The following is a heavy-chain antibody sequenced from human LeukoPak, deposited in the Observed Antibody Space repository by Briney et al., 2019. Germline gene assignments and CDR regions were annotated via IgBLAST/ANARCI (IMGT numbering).Heavy chain of an antibody. D-gene: IGHD3-22*01. CDR1: GFTFSSYS. Sequence: PGGSLRLSCAASGFTFSSYSMNWVRQAPGKGLEWVSSISSSSSYIYYADSVKGRFTISRDNAKNSLYLQMNSLRAEDTAVYYCARAVKQVVVRFDYWGQGTLVTVSS. CDR3: ARAVKQVVVRFDY. J-gene: IGHJ4*02. V-gene: IGHV3-21*04. CDR2: ISSSSSYI.